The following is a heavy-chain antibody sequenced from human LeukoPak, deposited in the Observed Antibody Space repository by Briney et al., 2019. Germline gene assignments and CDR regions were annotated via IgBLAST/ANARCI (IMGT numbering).Heavy chain of an antibody. CDR2: IYYSGST. J-gene: IGHJ5*02. D-gene: IGHD4-17*01. CDR1: GGSISSSSYY. Sequence: SETLSLTCIVSGGSISSSSYYWGWIRQPPGKGLEWIRRIYYSGSTYYNPSLKSRVTISVDTSKNQFSLKLSSVTAADTAVYYCATQEGHDHGDLNWFDPWGQGTLVTVSS. CDR3: ATQEGHDHGDLNWFDP. V-gene: IGHV4-39*01.